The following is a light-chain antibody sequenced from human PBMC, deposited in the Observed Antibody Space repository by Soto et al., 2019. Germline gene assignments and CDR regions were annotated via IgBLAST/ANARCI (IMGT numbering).Light chain of an antibody. V-gene: IGKV3-20*01. Sequence: EIVLTQSPGTLSLSPGETATLSCEASETVTSKFLAWYQQKPGQAPRILIYGASNRASGISDRFSGSGSGTDFTLPIFSLVPEDFADYYCQQDGLSPFSFGQGTKV. CDR1: ETVTSKF. J-gene: IGKJ2*01. CDR2: GAS. CDR3: QQDGLSPFS.